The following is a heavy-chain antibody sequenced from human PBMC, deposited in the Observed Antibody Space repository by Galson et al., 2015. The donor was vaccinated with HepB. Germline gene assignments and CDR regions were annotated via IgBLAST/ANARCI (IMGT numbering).Heavy chain of an antibody. V-gene: IGHV5-10-1*01. CDR2: IDPRDSYT. CDR3: ARFDGYNSDYFDL. Sequence: QSGAEVKKPGESLRISCKGSGYMFTTYWISWVRQLPGKGLEWMGRIDPRDSYTNYSPSFQGRVTISADKSMSTAYLQWSSLEASDTAMYYCARFDGYNSDYFDLWGRGTLVTVSS. J-gene: IGHJ2*01. D-gene: IGHD5-24*01. CDR1: GYMFTTYW.